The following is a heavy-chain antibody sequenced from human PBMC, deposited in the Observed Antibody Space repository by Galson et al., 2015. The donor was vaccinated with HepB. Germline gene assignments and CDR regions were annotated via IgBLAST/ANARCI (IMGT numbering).Heavy chain of an antibody. CDR1: FSSYG. CDR2: ISYDGSNK. V-gene: IGHV3-30*19. Sequence: FSSYGMHWVRQAPGKGLEWVAVISYDGSNKYYADSVKGRFTISRDNSKNTLYLQMNSLRAEDTAVYYCARDDYVWGSYDYWGQGTLVTVSS. J-gene: IGHJ4*02. D-gene: IGHD3-16*01. CDR3: ARDDYVWGSYDY.